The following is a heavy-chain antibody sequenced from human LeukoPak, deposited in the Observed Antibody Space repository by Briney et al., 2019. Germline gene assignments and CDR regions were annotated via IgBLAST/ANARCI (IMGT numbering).Heavy chain of an antibody. CDR3: AKARSGGYNWFDP. D-gene: IGHD3-3*01. Sequence: GRSLRLSCAASGFTFSSYGMHRVRQAPGKGLEWVAVISYDGSNKYYADSVKGRFTISRDNSKNTLYLQMNSLRAEDTAVHYCAKARSGGYNWFDPWGQGTLVTVSS. J-gene: IGHJ5*02. V-gene: IGHV3-30*18. CDR2: ISYDGSNK. CDR1: GFTFSSYG.